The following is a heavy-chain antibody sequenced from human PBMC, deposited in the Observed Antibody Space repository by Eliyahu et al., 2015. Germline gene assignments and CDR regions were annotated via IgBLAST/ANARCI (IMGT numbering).Heavy chain of an antibody. CDR2: ISYDGNNK. V-gene: IGHV3-30*03. D-gene: IGHD2-8*02. CDR3: ARDLQVAYDGLYGIDV. J-gene: IGHJ6*02. Sequence: QVELVESGGGVVQPGTSXRLSCAASGFPFGXXGIHWVRQAPGKGLEWVAVISYDGNNKYYTDSVKGRFTISRDYYKKTVYLQMSSLRTEDTAVYLCARDLQVAYDGLYGIDVWGLGTAVTVAS. CDR1: GFPFGXXG.